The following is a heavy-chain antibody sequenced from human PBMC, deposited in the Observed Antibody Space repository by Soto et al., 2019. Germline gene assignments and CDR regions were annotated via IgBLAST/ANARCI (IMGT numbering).Heavy chain of an antibody. V-gene: IGHV1-69*13. J-gene: IGHJ4*02. D-gene: IGHD2-15*01. CDR2: IIPIFGTA. CDR1: GGTFSSYA. CDR3: ASPYCSGGSCYSGSFDY. Sequence: SVKVSCKASGGTFSSYAISWVRQAPGQGLEWMGGIIPIFGTANYAQKFQGRVTITADESTSTAYMELSRLRSEDTAVYYCASPYCSGGSCYSGSFDYWGQGTLVTSPQ.